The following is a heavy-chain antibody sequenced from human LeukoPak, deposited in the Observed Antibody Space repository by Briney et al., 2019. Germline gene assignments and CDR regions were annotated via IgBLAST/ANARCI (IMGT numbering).Heavy chain of an antibody. Sequence: SETLSLTCTVSGGSISSSSYYWGWIRQPPGKGLEWIGSIYYSGSTYYNPSPKSRVTISVDTSKNQFSLKLSSVTAADTAVYYCARHDIVVVPAVFGYWGQGTLVTVSS. CDR1: GGSISSSSYY. CDR2: IYYSGST. D-gene: IGHD2-2*01. CDR3: ARHDIVVVPAVFGY. J-gene: IGHJ4*02. V-gene: IGHV4-39*01.